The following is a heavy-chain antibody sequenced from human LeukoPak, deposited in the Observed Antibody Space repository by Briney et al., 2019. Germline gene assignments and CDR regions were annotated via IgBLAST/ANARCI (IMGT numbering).Heavy chain of an antibody. CDR3: ARGGSAYYYGSKWFDP. D-gene: IGHD3-10*01. Sequence: PSETLSLTCAVYGGSFSGYYWSRIRQPPGKGLEWIGEINHSGSTNYNPSLKSRVTISVDTSKNQFSLKLSSVTAADTAVYYCARGGSAYYYGSKWFDPWGQGTLVTVSS. J-gene: IGHJ5*02. V-gene: IGHV4-34*01. CDR2: INHSGST. CDR1: GGSFSGYY.